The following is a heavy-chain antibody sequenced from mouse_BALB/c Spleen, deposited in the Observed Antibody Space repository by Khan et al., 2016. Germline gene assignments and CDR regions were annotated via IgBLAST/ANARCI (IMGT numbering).Heavy chain of an antibody. CDR2: IRNKANGYTT. Sequence: EVELVESGGGLEQPGGSLRLSCATSGFTFTDYYISWVRQPPGKALEWLGFIRNKANGYTTEYSASVKGQFTISRDNSQNILYLQMNTLRAEDSATDYCARDMVTGVYWYFDVWGAGTTVTVSS. J-gene: IGHJ1*01. D-gene: IGHD2-13*01. CDR1: GFTFTDYY. V-gene: IGHV7-3*02. CDR3: ARDMVTGVYWYFDV.